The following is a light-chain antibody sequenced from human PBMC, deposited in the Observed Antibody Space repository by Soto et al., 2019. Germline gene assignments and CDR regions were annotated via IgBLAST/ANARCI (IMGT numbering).Light chain of an antibody. Sequence: SVLTQSPGTLSLSPGELSTLSCRASQSISRYLAWYQQKPGQGPRLLIYGASSRATGTPDRFSGSGSGTDFTLTINRLEPEDFALYYCQQYGSSPPTFGQGTKVDI. J-gene: IGKJ1*01. V-gene: IGKV3-20*01. CDR2: GAS. CDR1: QSISRY. CDR3: QQYGSSPPT.